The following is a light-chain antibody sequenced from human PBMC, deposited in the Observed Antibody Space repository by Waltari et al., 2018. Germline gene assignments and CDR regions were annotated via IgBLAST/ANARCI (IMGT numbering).Light chain of an antibody. CDR2: DVT. Sequence: QSALTQPASVSGSPGQSITISCTGTSSDVGTYDYVSWYQQHPGKAPKLMIYDVTKRPSGIANRFSGSKSRNTASLTISGLQAEDEADYYCSSYTTSSTAYVFGTGTKVTVL. CDR1: SSDVGTYDY. J-gene: IGLJ1*01. V-gene: IGLV2-14*03. CDR3: SSYTTSSTAYV.